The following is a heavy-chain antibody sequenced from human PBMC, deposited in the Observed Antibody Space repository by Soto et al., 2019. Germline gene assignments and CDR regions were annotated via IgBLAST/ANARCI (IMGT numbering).Heavy chain of an antibody. V-gene: IGHV3-9*01. Sequence: PGGSLRLSCAASGFTFDVYAMHWGRRAPGKGLEWVSGISWNSGSIGYADSVKGRFTISRDNAKNSLYLQMNSLGPEDTALYYCAKDLAGYSSGWYAPAFDYWGQGTLVTVSS. J-gene: IGHJ4*02. CDR1: GFTFDVYA. CDR2: ISWNSGSI. D-gene: IGHD6-19*01. CDR3: AKDLAGYSSGWYAPAFDY.